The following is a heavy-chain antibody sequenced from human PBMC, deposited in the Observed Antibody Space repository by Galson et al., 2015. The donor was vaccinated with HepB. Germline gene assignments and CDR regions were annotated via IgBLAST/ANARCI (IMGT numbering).Heavy chain of an antibody. CDR2: ISGSGGST. J-gene: IGHJ3*02. V-gene: IGHV3-23*01. CDR1: GFTFASYA. D-gene: IGHD1-20*01. Sequence: SLRLSCAASGFTFASYAMTWVRQAPEKGLEWVSGISGSGGSTYYADSVKGRFTMSRDNPKNTLYLQMNSLRVDDTAVYYCAKGRGNWITSAFDIWGQGTMVTVSS. CDR3: AKGRGNWITSAFDI.